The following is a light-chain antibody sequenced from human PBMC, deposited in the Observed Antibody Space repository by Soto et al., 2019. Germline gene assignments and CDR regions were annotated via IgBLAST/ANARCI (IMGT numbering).Light chain of an antibody. V-gene: IGLV2-14*03. CDR1: SSDVGGYNS. Sequence: QSVLTQPASVSGSPGQSITISCTGTSSDVGGYNSVSWYQHHPGKAPKLMIFDVSDRPSGVSSRFSGSKSGNTASLTISGLQAEDEAAYYCSSYTTSSTPHYVFGPGTKLTVL. CDR2: DVS. CDR3: SSYTTSSTPHYV. J-gene: IGLJ1*01.